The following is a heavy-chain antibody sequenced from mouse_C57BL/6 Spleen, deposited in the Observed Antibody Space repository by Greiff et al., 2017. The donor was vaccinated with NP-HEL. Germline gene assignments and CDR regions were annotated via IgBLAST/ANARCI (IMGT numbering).Heavy chain of an antibody. Sequence: EVQLQQSGPELVKPGASVKISCKASGYTFTDYYMNWVKQSHGKSLEWIGDINPNNGGTSYNQKFKGKATLTVDKSSSTAYMELRSLTSEDSAVYYCAREGLRRTVYYAMDYWGQGTSVIVSS. D-gene: IGHD2-4*01. CDR2: INPNNGGT. CDR3: AREGLRRTVYYAMDY. CDR1: GYTFTDYY. V-gene: IGHV1-26*01. J-gene: IGHJ4*01.